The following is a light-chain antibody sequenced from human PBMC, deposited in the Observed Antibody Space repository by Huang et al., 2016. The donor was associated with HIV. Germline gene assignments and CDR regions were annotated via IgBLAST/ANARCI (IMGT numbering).Light chain of an antibody. V-gene: IGKV3-15*01. CDR1: RSVSTN. Sequence: IVMTQTPATLPVSPGGRATLSCRASRSVSTNLAWYQQKPGQTPRLCIYGSTTRATGVPARFSGSGAGTDFTLTINSLHSEDFGIYYCQQYNNWHLTVGGGTKV. J-gene: IGKJ4*01. CDR2: GST. CDR3: QQYNNWHLT.